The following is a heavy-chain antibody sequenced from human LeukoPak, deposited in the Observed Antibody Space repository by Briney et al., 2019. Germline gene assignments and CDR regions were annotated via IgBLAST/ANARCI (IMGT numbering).Heavy chain of an antibody. CDR2: INQDGSEE. V-gene: IGHV3-7*01. Sequence: GGSLRLSCAASGFTFSNYWMTWVRQAPGKGLEWVAHINQDGSEEHYMDSVKARFTISRDNAKNSLSLQMNSLRAGDTAVYYCVRDGGVGGYDLLDYWGQGTLVTVSS. CDR3: VRDGGVGGYDLLDY. D-gene: IGHD5-12*01. CDR1: GFTFSNYW. J-gene: IGHJ4*02.